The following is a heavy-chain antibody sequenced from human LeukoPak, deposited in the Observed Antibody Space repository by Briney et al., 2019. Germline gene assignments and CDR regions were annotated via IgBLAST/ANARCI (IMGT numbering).Heavy chain of an antibody. Sequence: SETLSLTCGVYGGSLSGYYWTWIRQPPGKGLEWIGEIHPSGRPYYNPSLESRVTMSLDTSENQFSLKMSSVTAADTAIYYCARNGDYGGNMYCFDYWGQGTLVTVSS. CDR1: GGSLSGYY. CDR2: IHPSGRP. J-gene: IGHJ4*02. CDR3: ARNGDYGGNMYCFDY. V-gene: IGHV4-34*01. D-gene: IGHD4-23*01.